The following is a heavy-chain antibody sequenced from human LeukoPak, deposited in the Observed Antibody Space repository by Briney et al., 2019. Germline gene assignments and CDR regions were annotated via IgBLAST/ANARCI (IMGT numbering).Heavy chain of an antibody. D-gene: IGHD3-10*01. CDR2: VSSTGSGT. J-gene: IGHJ5*02. V-gene: IGHV3-23*01. Sequence: PGGSLRLSCVASGFTFSTYGMSWVRQAPGKGLEWVAAVSSTGSGTYYPDSLKGRFIISRDNSQNTVFLQMNSLIPEDTAFYFCARDGPLLWFGPTDAWGQGILVSVSS. CDR1: GFTFSTYG. CDR3: ARDGPLLWFGPTDA.